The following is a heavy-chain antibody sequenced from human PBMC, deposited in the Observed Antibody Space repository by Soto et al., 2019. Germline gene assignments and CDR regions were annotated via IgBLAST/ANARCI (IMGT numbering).Heavy chain of an antibody. CDR2: MNPNSGNT. V-gene: IGHV1-8*01. Sequence: ASVKVSCKASGYTFTSYDINWVRQATGQGLEWMGWMNPNSGNTGYAQKFQGRVTMTRNTSISTAYMELSSLRSEDTAVYYCARGLRGELRHRRAIDIWGQGTMVTVSS. CDR3: ARGLRGELRHRRAIDI. J-gene: IGHJ3*02. D-gene: IGHD1-26*01. CDR1: GYTFTSYD.